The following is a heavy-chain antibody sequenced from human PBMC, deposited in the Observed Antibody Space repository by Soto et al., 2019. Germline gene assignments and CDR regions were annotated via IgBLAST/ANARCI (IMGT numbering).Heavy chain of an antibody. V-gene: IGHV4-39*01. Sequence: QLRLQESGPGLMKPSETLSLTCTVSGGSITNTTYYWGWIRQPPGKGLEWIGSMYFSGSTYYNPSLKRRVTISVDTSKNQFSLKLSSVTAADTAVYYCARQMGITIFGVVTYFDCWGQGTLVTVSS. CDR1: GGSITNTTYY. CDR3: ARQMGITIFGVVTYFDC. CDR2: MYFSGST. J-gene: IGHJ4*02. D-gene: IGHD3-3*01.